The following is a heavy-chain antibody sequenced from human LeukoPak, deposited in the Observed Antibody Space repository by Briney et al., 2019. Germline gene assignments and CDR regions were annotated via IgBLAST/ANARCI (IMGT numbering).Heavy chain of an antibody. CDR3: ARGGYCGGDCYSSYFDL. CDR1: GGTFSSYA. J-gene: IGHJ2*01. V-gene: IGHV1-69*05. Sequence: ASVKVSCKASGGTFSSYAISWVRQAPGQGLEWMGGIIPIFGTANYAQKFQGRVTITTDESTSTAYMELSSLRSEDTAVYYCARGGYCGGDCYSSYFDLWGRGTRVTVSS. D-gene: IGHD2-21*02. CDR2: IIPIFGTA.